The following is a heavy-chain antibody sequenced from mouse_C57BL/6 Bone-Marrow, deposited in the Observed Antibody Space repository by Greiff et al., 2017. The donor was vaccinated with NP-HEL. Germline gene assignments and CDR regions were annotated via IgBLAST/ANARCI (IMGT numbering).Heavy chain of an antibody. Sequence: EVKLLESGPGLAKPSQTLSLTCSVTGYSITSDYWNWIRKFPGNKLEYMGYISYSGSTYYYPSLKSRISITRDTSKNQYYLQLNSVTTEDTATYYCARYAPKEDYAMDYWGQGTSVTVAS. D-gene: IGHD1-3*01. J-gene: IGHJ4*01. CDR2: ISYSGST. CDR1: GYSITSDY. CDR3: ARYAPKEDYAMDY. V-gene: IGHV3-8*01.